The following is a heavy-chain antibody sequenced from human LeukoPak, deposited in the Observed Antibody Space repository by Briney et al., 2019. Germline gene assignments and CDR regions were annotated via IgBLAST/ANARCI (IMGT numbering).Heavy chain of an antibody. CDR1: GFTFSSYS. J-gene: IGHJ4*02. V-gene: IGHV3-21*01. D-gene: IGHD2-15*01. CDR3: ARDHESCSGGSCYSDY. Sequence: GGSLRLSCAASGFTFSSYSMNWVRQAPGKGLEWVSSISSDRSYIYYADSVKGRFTISRDNAKNSLYLQMISLRAEDTAVYYCARDHESCSGGSCYSDYWGQGTLVTVSS. CDR2: ISSDRSYI.